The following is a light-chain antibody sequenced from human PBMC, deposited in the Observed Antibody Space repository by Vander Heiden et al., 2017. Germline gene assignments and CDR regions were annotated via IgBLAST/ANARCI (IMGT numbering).Light chain of an antibody. V-gene: IGKV1-6*01. CDR3: LQDYTYPQLT. J-gene: IGKJ4*01. CDR2: ASS. CDR1: QDIRNL. Sequence: AIQMTQSPSSLSASVGDRVTISCRASQDIRNLLHWYQQRPGKAPNLLIFASSNLQSGVPSRFSGSGSGTDFTHTISSLQPEDFATYYCLQDYTYPQLTFGGGTKVEI.